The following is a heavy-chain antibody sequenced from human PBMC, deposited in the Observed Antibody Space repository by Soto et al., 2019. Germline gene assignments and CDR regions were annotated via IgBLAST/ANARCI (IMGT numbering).Heavy chain of an antibody. Sequence: GGSLRLSCAASGFTFSSYAMSWVRQAPGKGLEWVSAISGSGGSTYYADSVKGRFTISRDNSKNTLYLQMNSLRAEDTAVYYCAKLSEPRYGAMTTLVYFDYWGQGTLVTVSS. CDR1: GFTFSSYA. J-gene: IGHJ4*02. CDR2: ISGSGGST. CDR3: AKLSEPRYGAMTTLVYFDY. V-gene: IGHV3-23*01. D-gene: IGHD4-17*01.